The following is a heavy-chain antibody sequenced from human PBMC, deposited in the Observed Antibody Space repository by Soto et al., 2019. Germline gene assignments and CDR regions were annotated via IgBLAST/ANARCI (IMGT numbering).Heavy chain of an antibody. CDR3: ARVRNYGDSAPFDP. V-gene: IGHV4-30-2*01. Sequence: SETLSLTCAVSGGSFSSGGYSWSWIRQPPGKGLEWIGYIYHSGSTYYNPSLKSRVTISVDRSKNQFSLKLSSVTAADTAVYYCARVRNYGDSAPFDPWGQGTLVTVSS. J-gene: IGHJ5*02. CDR2: IYHSGST. CDR1: GGSFSSGGYS. D-gene: IGHD4-17*01.